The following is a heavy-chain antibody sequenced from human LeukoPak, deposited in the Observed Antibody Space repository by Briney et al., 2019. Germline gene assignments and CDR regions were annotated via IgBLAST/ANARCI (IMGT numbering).Heavy chain of an antibody. Sequence: GGSLRLSCAASGFTFSSCSMNWVRQAPGKGLEWVSSISSSSSYIYYADSVKGRFTISRDNAKNSLYLQMNSLRAEDTAVYYCARGSESLEMATITGDLDYWGQGTLVTVSS. CDR3: ARGSESLEMATITGDLDY. J-gene: IGHJ4*02. V-gene: IGHV3-21*01. D-gene: IGHD5-24*01. CDR2: ISSSSSYI. CDR1: GFTFSSCS.